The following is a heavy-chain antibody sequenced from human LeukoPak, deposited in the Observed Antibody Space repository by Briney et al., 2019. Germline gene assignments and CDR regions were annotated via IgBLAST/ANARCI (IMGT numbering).Heavy chain of an antibody. V-gene: IGHV5-51*01. J-gene: IGHJ3*02. D-gene: IGHD3-22*01. Sequence: PGESLKISCKGSGYSFTSYWIGWVRQVPGKGLEWMGIIYPGDSDTRYSPSLQGQVTISADKSISTAYLQWSSLKASDTAMYYCARLSGYYDGVSAFDIWGQGTMVTVSS. CDR3: ARLSGYYDGVSAFDI. CDR1: GYSFTSYW. CDR2: IYPGDSDT.